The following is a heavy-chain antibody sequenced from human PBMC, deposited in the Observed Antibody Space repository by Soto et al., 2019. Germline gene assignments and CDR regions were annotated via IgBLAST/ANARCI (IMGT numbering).Heavy chain of an antibody. J-gene: IGHJ4*02. CDR3: ATVTKPREVIEYLDY. Sequence: GGSLRLSCGTSGFSFVNYGMGWVRQAPGKGLEWVSGISSSGGRTYFADSVRGRFTISRDNSKNTMYLQMDSLRVEETAVYYCATVTKPREVIEYLDYWGQGSLVTVSS. D-gene: IGHD3-9*01. V-gene: IGHV3-23*01. CDR2: ISSSGGRT. CDR1: GFSFVNYG.